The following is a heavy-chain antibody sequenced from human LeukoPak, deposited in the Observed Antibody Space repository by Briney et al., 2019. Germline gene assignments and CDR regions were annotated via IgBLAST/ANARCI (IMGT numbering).Heavy chain of an antibody. D-gene: IGHD3-10*01. CDR3: ARDESLVRGGAFDY. V-gene: IGHV3-21*01. CDR1: GFTFSSYS. J-gene: IGHJ4*02. Sequence: KTGGSLRLSCAASGFTFSSYSMNWVRQAPGKGLEWVSYLSSSSDYINYADSVKGRFTISRDNAKNSLYLQMNSLRAEDTAVYYCARDESLVRGGAFDYWGQGTLVTVSS. CDR2: LSSSSDYI.